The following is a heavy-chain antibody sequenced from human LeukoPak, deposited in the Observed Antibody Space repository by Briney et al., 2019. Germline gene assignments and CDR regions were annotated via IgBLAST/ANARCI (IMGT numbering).Heavy chain of an antibody. Sequence: SETLSLTCSVSGGSISSSSYHWGWIRQPPGKGLEWIASVYYTGTTYYNPSLRSRVTISLDTSKNQYSLKLTSVTAADTAVYYCVKYYYYYGMDVWGQGTTVTVSS. CDR3: VKYYYYYGMDV. CDR2: VYYTGTT. J-gene: IGHJ6*02. CDR1: GGSISSSSYH. V-gene: IGHV4-39*01.